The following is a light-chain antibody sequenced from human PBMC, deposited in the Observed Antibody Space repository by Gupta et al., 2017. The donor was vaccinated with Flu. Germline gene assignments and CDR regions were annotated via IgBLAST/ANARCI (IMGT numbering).Light chain of an antibody. CDR2: KAS. V-gene: IGKV1-5*03. CDR1: QSINTY. CDR3: QQYYSYWS. Sequence: VEDRVTITCRASQSINTYLAWYQKKPGKATKFLIYKASSLESGVPSRFSGSGSGTEFTLTISSLQPDDFATYYCQQYYSYWSCGQGTKVEIK. J-gene: IGKJ1*01.